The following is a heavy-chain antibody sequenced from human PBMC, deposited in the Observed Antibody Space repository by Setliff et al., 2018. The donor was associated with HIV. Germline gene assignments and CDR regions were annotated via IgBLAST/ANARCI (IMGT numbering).Heavy chain of an antibody. CDR1: GYTFTSYG. Sequence: GASVKVSCKASGYTFTSYGITWVRQAPGQGLEWMGWISAYNGNTNYAQKLQGRVTMTTDTSTSTAYMELRSLRSDDTAVYYCARVRERVTIFGVVRDFDSWGQGTLVTVSS. D-gene: IGHD3-3*01. V-gene: IGHV1-18*01. J-gene: IGHJ4*02. CDR2: ISAYNGNT. CDR3: ARVRERVTIFGVVRDFDS.